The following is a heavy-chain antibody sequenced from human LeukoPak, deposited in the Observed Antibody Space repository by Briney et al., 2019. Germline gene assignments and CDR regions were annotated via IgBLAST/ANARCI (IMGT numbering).Heavy chain of an antibody. J-gene: IGHJ6*04. D-gene: IGHD3-16*02. CDR3: ARDFAGYLMDV. CDR2: ISSSSSYI. V-gene: IGHV3-21*01. CDR1: GFTFSSYS. Sequence: GGSLRLSCAASGFTFSSYSMNWVRQAPGKGLEWVSSISSSSSYIYYADSVKGRFTISRDNAKNSLYLQMNSLRAEDTAVYYCARDFAGYLMDVWGKGTTVTVSS.